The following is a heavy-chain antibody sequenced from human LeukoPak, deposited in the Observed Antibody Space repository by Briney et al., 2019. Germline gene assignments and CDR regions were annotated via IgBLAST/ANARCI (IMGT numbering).Heavy chain of an antibody. CDR2: IYHSGST. J-gene: IGHJ4*02. V-gene: IGHV4-38-2*01. D-gene: IGHD2-15*01. CDR1: GYSISSGYY. Sequence: NASETLSLTCAVSGYSISSGYYWGWIRQPPGKGLEWIGSIYHSGSTYYNPSLKSRVTISVDTSKNQFSLKLSSVTAADTAVYYCARSGYCSGGSCYPEDCFDYWGQGTLVTVSS. CDR3: ARSGYCSGGSCYPEDCFDY.